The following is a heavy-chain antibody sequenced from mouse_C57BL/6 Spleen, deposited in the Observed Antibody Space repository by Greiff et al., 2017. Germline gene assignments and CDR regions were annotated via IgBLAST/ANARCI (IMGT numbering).Heavy chain of an antibody. CDR2: INYDGSST. CDR1: GFTFSDYY. V-gene: IGHV5-16*01. J-gene: IGHJ2*01. D-gene: IGHD2-5*01. Sequence: EVQLVESEGGLVQPGSSMKLSCTASGFTFSDYYMAWVRQVPEKGLEWVANINYDGSSTYYLDYLKSRFIIARDNAKNILYLQMSSLKSDDTATYYCARDYSNYFDYWGQGTTLTVSS. CDR3: ARDYSNYFDY.